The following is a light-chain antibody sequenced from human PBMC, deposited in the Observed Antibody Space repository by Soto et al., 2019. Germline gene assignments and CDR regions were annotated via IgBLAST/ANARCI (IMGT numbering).Light chain of an antibody. V-gene: IGKV4-1*01. Sequence: MVVTPFPDTLAVSQGERATVHCKSSQSVLHSSTNKNSLAWYQQKPGQPPKLLIYWASTRESGVPDRFTGSGSGTDFTLIISILQAEDVAVYSCPQHYNSPTFRQGTNV. CDR1: QSVLHSSTNKNS. J-gene: IGKJ1*01. CDR3: PQHYNSPT. CDR2: WAS.